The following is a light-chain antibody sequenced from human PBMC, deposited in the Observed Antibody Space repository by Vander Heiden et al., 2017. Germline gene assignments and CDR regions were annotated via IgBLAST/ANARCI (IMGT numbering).Light chain of an antibody. CDR1: QDVSSW. V-gene: IGKV1-12*01. CDR2: ATA. CDR3: QQADSFPLT. Sequence: DIQMTQYPSSVSASVGDRVTITCRASQDVSSWLAWYQQKPGKAPKLLIYATASLHDGVPSRFSGSGSGTEFTLTISSLQPEDFATYYCQQADSFPLTFGGGTKVEV. J-gene: IGKJ4*01.